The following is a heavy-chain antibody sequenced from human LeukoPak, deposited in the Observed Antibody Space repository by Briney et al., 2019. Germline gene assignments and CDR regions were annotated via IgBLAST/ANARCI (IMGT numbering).Heavy chain of an antibody. CDR3: AKDRGMMVVAASSTDY. CDR1: GGSISSSNW. Sequence: SETLSLTCAVSGGSISSSNWWSWVRQPPGKGLEWIGEIYHSGSTNYNPSLKSRVTISVDKSKNQFSLKLSSVTAADTAVYYCAKDRGMMVVAASSTDYWGQGTLVTVSS. CDR2: IYHSGST. J-gene: IGHJ4*02. V-gene: IGHV4-4*02. D-gene: IGHD2-15*01.